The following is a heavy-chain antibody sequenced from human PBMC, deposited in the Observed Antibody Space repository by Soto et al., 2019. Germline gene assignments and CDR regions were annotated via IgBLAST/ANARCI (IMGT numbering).Heavy chain of an antibody. J-gene: IGHJ6*02. CDR3: ASVETQRYYYGMDV. D-gene: IGHD2-15*01. CDR2: IIPIFGTA. Sequence: SVKVSCKASGGTFSSYAISWVRQAPGQGLEWMGGIIPIFGTADYAQKFQGRVTITADESTSTAYMELSSLRSEDTAVYYCASVETQRYYYGMDVWGQGTKVTVSS. CDR1: GGTFSSYA. V-gene: IGHV1-69*13.